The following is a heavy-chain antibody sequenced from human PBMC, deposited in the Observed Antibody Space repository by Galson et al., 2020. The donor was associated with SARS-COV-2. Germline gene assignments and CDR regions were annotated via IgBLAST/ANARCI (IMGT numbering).Heavy chain of an antibody. V-gene: IGHV4-31*03. Sequence: SETLSLTCTVSDDSISSRDNYWTWIRQLPGKGLEWIGCIYYSGDTYYSPSLKSRVTISLDTSKTHFSLNLTSVTAADTAVYYCGRSYDSVNYYPGYWGQGTLVTVSS. CDR2: IYYSGDT. CDR1: DDSISSRDNY. J-gene: IGHJ4*02. CDR3: GRSYDSVNYYPGY. D-gene: IGHD3-10*01.